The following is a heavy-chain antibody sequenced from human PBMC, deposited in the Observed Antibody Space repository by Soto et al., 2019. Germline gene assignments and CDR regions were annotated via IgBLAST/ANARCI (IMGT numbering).Heavy chain of an antibody. V-gene: IGHV4-4*02. CDR1: GGSISTSNW. J-gene: IGHJ4*02. D-gene: IGHD6-13*01. CDR2: VYRTGST. CDR3: ARARATIAAAAIFDC. Sequence: QVQLQESGPGLVKPSGTLSLTCAVSGGSISTSNWWSWVRQPPGKGLEWIGEVYRTGSTNYNPSFESRVIVSVDKSKNQFSLKLTSVTAADTAVYYCARARATIAAAAIFDCWGQGTLVTVSS.